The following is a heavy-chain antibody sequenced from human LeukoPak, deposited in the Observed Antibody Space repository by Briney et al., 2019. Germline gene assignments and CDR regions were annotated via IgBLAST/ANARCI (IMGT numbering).Heavy chain of an antibody. D-gene: IGHD2-2*01. V-gene: IGHV1-2*02. J-gene: IGHJ4*02. CDR2: INPNSGGT. CDR1: GYTFTGYY. Sequence: ASVKVSCKASGYTFTGYYMHWVRQAPGQGLEWMGWINPNSGGTNYAQKVQGRVTMTRDTSISTAYMELSRLRSDDTAVYYCARGIDCSSTSCYYDYWGQGTLVTVSS. CDR3: ARGIDCSSTSCYYDY.